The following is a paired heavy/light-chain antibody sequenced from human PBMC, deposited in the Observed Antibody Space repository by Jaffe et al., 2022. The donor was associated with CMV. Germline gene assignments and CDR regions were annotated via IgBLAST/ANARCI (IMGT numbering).Light chain of an antibody. J-gene: IGKJ1*01. Sequence: EIVMTQSPAALSVSPGERAILSCRASQSVSSNLAWYQQKPGQAPRLLIYGASTRATGIPARFSGSGSGTEFTLTISSLQSEDFAVYYCLQYNNWPQWTFGQGTKVEIK. CDR2: GAS. V-gene: IGKV3-15*01. CDR1: QSVSSN. CDR3: LQYNNWPQWT.
Heavy chain of an antibody. CDR1: GFTFSSYA. CDR2: VSSSGGVT. D-gene: IGHD4-4*01. V-gene: IGHV3-23*04. CDR3: ANVQKLSV. Sequence: EVQLVESGGGLVQPGGSLRLSCAASGFTFSSYAMNWVRQAPGKGLEWVSGVSSSGGVTYYADSVKGRFTISRDNSKNTLDLQMNSLRAEDTAIYYCANVQKLSVWGKGTTVTVSS. J-gene: IGHJ6*04.